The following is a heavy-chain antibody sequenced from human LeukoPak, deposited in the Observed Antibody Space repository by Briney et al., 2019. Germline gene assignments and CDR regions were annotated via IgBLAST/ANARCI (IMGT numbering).Heavy chain of an antibody. Sequence: ASVKVSCKASGYTFTSYGISRVRQAPGQGLEWMGWISAYNGNTNYAQKLQGRVTMTTDTSTSTAYMELRSLRSDDTAVYYCARDRAHVLRYFDWFPETPYYYYGMDVWGKGTTVTVSS. V-gene: IGHV1-18*04. J-gene: IGHJ6*04. CDR2: ISAYNGNT. D-gene: IGHD3-9*01. CDR3: ARDRAHVLRYFDWFPETPYYYYGMDV. CDR1: GYTFTSYG.